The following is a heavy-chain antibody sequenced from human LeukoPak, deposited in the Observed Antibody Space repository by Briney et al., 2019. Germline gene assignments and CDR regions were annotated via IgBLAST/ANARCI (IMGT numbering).Heavy chain of an antibody. V-gene: IGHV1-2*02. D-gene: IGHD2-21*02. J-gene: IGHJ6*02. CDR1: GYTFTGYY. Sequence: ASVKVSCKASGYTFTGYYMHWVRQAPGQGLEWMGWINPNSGGRNYAQKFQGRVTMTRDTSISTAYMELSRLRSDDTAVYYCARGDSDYYYYGMDVWGQGTTVTVSS. CDR3: ARGDSDYYYYGMDV. CDR2: INPNSGGR.